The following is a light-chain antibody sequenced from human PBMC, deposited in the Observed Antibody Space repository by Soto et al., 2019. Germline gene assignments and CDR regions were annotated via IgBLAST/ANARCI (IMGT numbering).Light chain of an antibody. CDR2: EVS. CDR3: SSYTTSSTLYV. J-gene: IGLJ1*01. Sequence: QSALTQPASVSGSPGQSITISCTAITSDFGGYNYVSWYQHLPGKAPKLVIFEVSNRPSGVPTRFSGSKSGNTASLTISGLQAEDEADYYCSSYTTSSTLYVFGTGTKLTVL. CDR1: TSDFGGYNY. V-gene: IGLV2-14*01.